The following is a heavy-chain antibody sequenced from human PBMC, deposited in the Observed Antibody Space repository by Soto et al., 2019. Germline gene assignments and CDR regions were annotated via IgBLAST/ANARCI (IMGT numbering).Heavy chain of an antibody. V-gene: IGHV3-30*03. J-gene: IGHJ4*02. Sequence: GGSLRLSCAASGFTFSSYGMHWVRQAPGKGLEWVAVISYDGSNKYYADSVKGRFTISRDNAKNTLYLQMNSLRAEDTAVYYCTSDTFGARDSWGQGTLVTVSS. CDR2: ISYDGSNK. D-gene: IGHD2-15*01. CDR3: TSDTFGARDS. CDR1: GFTFSSYG.